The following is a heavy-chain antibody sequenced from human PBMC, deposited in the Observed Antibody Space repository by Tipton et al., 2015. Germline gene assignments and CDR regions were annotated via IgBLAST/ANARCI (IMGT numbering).Heavy chain of an antibody. CDR2: IDWNGGRT. J-gene: IGHJ4*02. D-gene: IGHD2-8*01. CDR1: GFTFDDYG. CDR3: AREMVRSRTLDY. V-gene: IGHV3-20*04. Sequence: GSLRLSCAASGFTFDDYGMTWVRQVPGKGLEWVAGIDWNGGRTGYADSVKGRFTISRDNAKNTLALHMNRLTAEDTAVYYCAREMVRSRTLDYWGQGTLVTVSS.